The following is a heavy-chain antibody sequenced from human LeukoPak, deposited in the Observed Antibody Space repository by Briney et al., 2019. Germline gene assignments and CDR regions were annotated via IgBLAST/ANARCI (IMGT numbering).Heavy chain of an antibody. CDR2: ISSSSSYI. Sequence: GGSLRLSCAASGFTFSSYSMNWVRQAPGKGLEWVSSISSSSSYIYYADSVKGRFTISRDNAKNSLYLQMNSLRAEDTAVYYCAREPHSSSWYPPDYWGQGTLVTVSS. CDR3: AREPHSSSWYPPDY. CDR1: GFTFSSYS. D-gene: IGHD6-13*01. V-gene: IGHV3-21*01. J-gene: IGHJ4*02.